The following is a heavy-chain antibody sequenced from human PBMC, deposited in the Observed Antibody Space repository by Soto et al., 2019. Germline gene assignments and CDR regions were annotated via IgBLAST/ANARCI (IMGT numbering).Heavy chain of an antibody. J-gene: IGHJ4*02. Sequence: QVQLQQWGAGLLKPSETLSLTCAVYGGSFSGYYWSWIRQPPGKGLEWIGEINHSGSTNYNPSLKSRVTISVDTSKIQFSLKLSSVTAADTAVYYCARGRRSSGFDYWGQGTLVTVSS. CDR2: INHSGST. CDR1: GGSFSGYY. CDR3: ARGRRSSGFDY. D-gene: IGHD6-19*01. V-gene: IGHV4-34*01.